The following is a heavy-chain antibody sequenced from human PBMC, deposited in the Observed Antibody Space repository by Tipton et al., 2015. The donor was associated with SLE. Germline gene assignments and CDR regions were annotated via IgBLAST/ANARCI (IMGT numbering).Heavy chain of an antibody. CDR1: GFTFSTYA. V-gene: IGHV3-30*14. D-gene: IGHD5-18*01. CDR2: ISYDGKNK. J-gene: IGHJ3*02. Sequence: SLRLSWGASGFTFSTYAMHWVRQAPGRGLEWVAVISYDGKNKYYQESLKGRFTISRDNSKNTLYLHMNSRRAEDTAVYSCARASRIQLWLRSAFDIWGQGTMVTVSS. CDR3: ARASRIQLWLRSAFDI.